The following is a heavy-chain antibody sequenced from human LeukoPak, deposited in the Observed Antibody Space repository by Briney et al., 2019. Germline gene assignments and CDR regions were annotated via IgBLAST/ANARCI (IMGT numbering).Heavy chain of an antibody. CDR3: ARGGYDFWSGYGY. D-gene: IGHD3-3*01. Sequence: SVRVSCKASGGTFGSYAISWVRQAPGQGLEWMGGIIPIFGTANYAQKFQGRVTITADESTSTAYMELSSLRSEDTAVYYCARGGYDFWSGYGYWGQGTLVTVSS. J-gene: IGHJ4*02. V-gene: IGHV1-69*13. CDR2: IIPIFGTA. CDR1: GGTFGSYA.